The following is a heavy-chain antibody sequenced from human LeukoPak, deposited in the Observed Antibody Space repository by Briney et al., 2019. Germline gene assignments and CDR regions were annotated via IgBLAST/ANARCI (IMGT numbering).Heavy chain of an antibody. CDR2: MQSTGNS. CDR1: GGSISTYH. D-gene: IGHD5-18*01. Sequence: SETLSLTCTVSGGSISTYHWNWIRKSPGKGLEWIGYMQSTGNSNYDPSLKSRVTMSVDMSRNQIVLNLSSVTAADTAVYFCARDKQHSYGRYFDHWGQGTLVTVSS. J-gene: IGHJ4*02. V-gene: IGHV4-59*01. CDR3: ARDKQHSYGRYFDH.